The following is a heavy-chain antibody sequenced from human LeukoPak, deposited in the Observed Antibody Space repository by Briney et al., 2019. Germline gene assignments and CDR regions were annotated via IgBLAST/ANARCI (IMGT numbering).Heavy chain of an antibody. V-gene: IGHV4-61*02. CDR2: IYTSGST. D-gene: IGHD4-23*01. Sequence: PSETLSLTCTVSGGSITSSNYYWGWIRQPAGKGLEWIGRIYTSGSTNYNPSLKSRVTMSADTSKNQFSLKLSSVTAADTAVYYCARDDYGGSPYYYYYMDVWGKGTTVTVSS. CDR1: GGSITSSNYY. CDR3: ARDDYGGSPYYYYYMDV. J-gene: IGHJ6*03.